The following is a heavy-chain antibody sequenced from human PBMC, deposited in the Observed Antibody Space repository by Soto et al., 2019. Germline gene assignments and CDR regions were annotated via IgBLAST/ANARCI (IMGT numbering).Heavy chain of an antibody. D-gene: IGHD5-18*01. V-gene: IGHV3-30*18. J-gene: IGHJ4*02. CDR1: GFTFRSYG. Sequence: QVQLVESGGGVVQPGRSLRLSCAASGFTFRSYGLHWVRQAPGKGLEWVAVISYDGSKTYYTDSVKGRFTISRDNFKDTLYLQMDSLRAAEPGVYYCAKGDRDTSMAMAFDNWGEGTLVTVSS. CDR2: ISYDGSKT. CDR3: AKGDRDTSMAMAFDN.